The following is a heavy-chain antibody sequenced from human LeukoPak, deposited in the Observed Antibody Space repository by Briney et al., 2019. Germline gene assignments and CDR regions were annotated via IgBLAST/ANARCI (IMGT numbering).Heavy chain of an antibody. CDR1: GFPLSSYW. CDR2: IKQDGSER. J-gene: IGHJ1*01. CDR3: ARPLWSYDSSGYEYFQH. D-gene: IGHD3-22*01. Sequence: GGSLRLSCAASGFPLSSYWMSRVRRAPGKGVEWVANIKQDGSERYYVDSVKGRFTISRDNAKNSLYLQMNSLRAEDTAVYYCARPLWSYDSSGYEYFQHWGQGTMVTVSS. V-gene: IGHV3-7*01.